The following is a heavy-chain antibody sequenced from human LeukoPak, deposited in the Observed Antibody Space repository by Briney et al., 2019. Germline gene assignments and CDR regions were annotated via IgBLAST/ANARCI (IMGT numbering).Heavy chain of an antibody. Sequence: PGRSLRLSCAASGFTFNSYAIHWVRQAPGKGLEWVAVISYDGSNKYYADSVKGRFTISRDNSKNTLYLQLNSLRPEDTAVYYCARDQGYSYGPNGADWFDPWGQGTLVTVSS. CDR1: GFTFNSYA. J-gene: IGHJ5*02. V-gene: IGHV3-30*04. D-gene: IGHD5-18*01. CDR2: ISYDGSNK. CDR3: ARDQGYSYGPNGADWFDP.